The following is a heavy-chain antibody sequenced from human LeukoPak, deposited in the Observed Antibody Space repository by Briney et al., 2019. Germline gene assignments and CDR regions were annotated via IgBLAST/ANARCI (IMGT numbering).Heavy chain of an antibody. J-gene: IGHJ4*02. D-gene: IGHD6-6*01. CDR2: ISDDGRST. CDR1: GFTFSSYG. CDR3: AKRVPYTSSSVYFDY. V-gene: IGHV3-23*01. Sequence: GGSLRLSCAASGFTFSSYGTSWVRQAPGKWLEWVSSISDDGRSTYYADSVKGRFTISKGNSKNTMYLQMNNLRVEDTAIYYCAKRVPYTSSSVYFDYWGQGTLVTVSS.